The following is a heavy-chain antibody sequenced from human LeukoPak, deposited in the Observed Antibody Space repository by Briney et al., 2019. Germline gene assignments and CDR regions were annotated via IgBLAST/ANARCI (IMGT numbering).Heavy chain of an antibody. V-gene: IGHV3-64*01. Sequence: GGPLRLSCAASGFSFSTYGMHWVRQAPGKGLEYVSAISSKGDSTYYANSVKGRFTISRDNSKNTLYLQMGSLRAEDMAVYYCASRYCSVSSCLGYFDYWGQGTLVTVSS. J-gene: IGHJ4*02. CDR2: ISSKGDST. D-gene: IGHD2-15*01. CDR3: ASRYCSVSSCLGYFDY. CDR1: GFSFSTYG.